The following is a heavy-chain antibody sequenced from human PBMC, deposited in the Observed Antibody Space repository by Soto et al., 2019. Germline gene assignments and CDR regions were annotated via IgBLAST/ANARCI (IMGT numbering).Heavy chain of an antibody. V-gene: IGHV5-51*01. J-gene: IGHJ3*02. D-gene: IGHD1-1*01. CDR3: ARDSGWNDVLGAFDI. CDR2: IYSGDSDT. CDR1: GYRFAGYG. Sequence: PGESLRVSCRGAGYRFAGYGGGWVRQMTGKGLEWMGIIYSGDSDTRYSPSFQGQVTISADKSISTAYLQWSSLKASDTAMYYCARDSGWNDVLGAFDIWGQGTMVTVSS.